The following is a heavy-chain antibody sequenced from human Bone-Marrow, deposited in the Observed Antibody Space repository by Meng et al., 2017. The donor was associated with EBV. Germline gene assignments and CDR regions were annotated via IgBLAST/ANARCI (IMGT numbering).Heavy chain of an antibody. CDR3: ARGSMLRGVITWFGP. V-gene: IGHV4-30-4*01. CDR1: GGSISSGGYF. Sequence: QWQLLESGPVLVTPSQTLSLTCVVSGGSISSGGYFWSWIRQPPGKGLEWIGYIYYSGSTYYNPSLKSRVTISVDTSKNQFSLKLSSVTATDTAVYYCARGSMLRGVITWFGPWGQGTLVTVSS. CDR2: IYYSGST. D-gene: IGHD3-10*01. J-gene: IGHJ5*02.